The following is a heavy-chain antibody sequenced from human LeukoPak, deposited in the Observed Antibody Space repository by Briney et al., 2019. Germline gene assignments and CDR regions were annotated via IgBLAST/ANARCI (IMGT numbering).Heavy chain of an antibody. CDR1: GGSISSYY. D-gene: IGHD4-17*01. J-gene: IGHJ4*02. Sequence: SETLSLTCTVSGGSISSYYWSWLRQPAGKGLEWIGRMYTSGSTNYNPSLKSRVTMSVDTSKNQFSLKLSSVTAADTAVYYCAGAYGDYSPFDCWGQGTLVTVSS. CDR2: MYTSGST. V-gene: IGHV4-4*07. CDR3: AGAYGDYSPFDC.